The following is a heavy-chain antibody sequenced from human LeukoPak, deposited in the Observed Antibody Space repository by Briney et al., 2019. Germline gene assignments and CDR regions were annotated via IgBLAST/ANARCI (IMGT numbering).Heavy chain of an antibody. V-gene: IGHV4-34*01. CDR2: INHSGST. CDR3: ARAREIPFDY. Sequence: NPSETLSLTCAVYGGSFSGYYWSWIRQPPGKGLEWIGEINHSGSTNYNPSLKSRVTISVDTSKNQFSLKLSSVTAVDTAVYYCARAREIPFDYWGQGTLVTVSS. J-gene: IGHJ4*02. D-gene: IGHD2-21*01. CDR1: GGSFSGYY.